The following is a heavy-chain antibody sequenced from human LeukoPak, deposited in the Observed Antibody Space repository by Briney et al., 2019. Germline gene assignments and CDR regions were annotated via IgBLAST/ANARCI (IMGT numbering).Heavy chain of an antibody. CDR1: GYTFINNW. CDR2: INPTGTTT. CDR3: ARDNSVGDIAWWFDP. Sequence: GASVKVSCKASGYTFINNWMHWVRQAPGQALEWVGLINPTGTTTLYAQKFQGRVTLTRDMSTSTDYMELRSLKSEDTAVYYCARDNSVGDIAWWFDPWGQGTLVTVSS. D-gene: IGHD3-10*01. V-gene: IGHV1-46*01. J-gene: IGHJ5*02.